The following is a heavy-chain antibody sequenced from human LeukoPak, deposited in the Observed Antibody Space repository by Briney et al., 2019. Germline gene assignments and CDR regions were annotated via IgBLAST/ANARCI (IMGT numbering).Heavy chain of an antibody. CDR3: ARGDFRNDAFDI. D-gene: IGHD1-14*01. CDR2: IYTSGST. J-gene: IGHJ3*02. V-gene: IGHV4-4*07. CDR1: GGSISSYY. Sequence: SETLSLTCTVPGGSISSYYWSWIRQPAGKGLEWIGRIYTSGSTNYNPSLKSRVTMSVDTSKNQFSLKLSSVTAADTAVYYCARGDFRNDAFDIWGQGTMVTVSS.